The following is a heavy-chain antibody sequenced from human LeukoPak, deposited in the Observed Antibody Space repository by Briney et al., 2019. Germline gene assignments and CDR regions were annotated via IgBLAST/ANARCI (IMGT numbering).Heavy chain of an antibody. D-gene: IGHD3-22*01. CDR1: GGTFSSYA. CDR3: ARGLHYYDSSDAFDI. J-gene: IGHJ3*02. V-gene: IGHV1-69*13. CDR2: IIPIFGTA. Sequence: SVKVSCKASGGTFSSYAISWVRQAPGQGLEWMGGIIPIFGTANYAQKFQGRVTITADESTSTAHMELSSLRSEDTAVYYCARGLHYYDSSDAFDIWGQGTMVTVSS.